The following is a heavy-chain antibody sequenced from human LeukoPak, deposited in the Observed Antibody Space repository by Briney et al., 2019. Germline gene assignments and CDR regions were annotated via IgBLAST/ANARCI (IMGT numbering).Heavy chain of an antibody. CDR1: GGSISSYY. CDR3: ARDYCSSTSCYGFFDY. D-gene: IGHD2-2*01. Sequence: SETLSLTCTVSGGSISSYYWSWIRQPPGKGLEWIGYIYYSGSTNYNPSLKSRVTISVDTSKNQFSLKLSSVTAADTAVYYCARDYCSSTSCYGFFDYWGQGTLVTVSS. V-gene: IGHV4-59*01. J-gene: IGHJ4*02. CDR2: IYYSGST.